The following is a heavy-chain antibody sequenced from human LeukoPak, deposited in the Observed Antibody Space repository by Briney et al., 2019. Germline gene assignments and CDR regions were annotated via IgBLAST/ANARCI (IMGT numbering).Heavy chain of an antibody. CDR3: AKDPIAAAGPPSYY. V-gene: IGHV3-74*01. D-gene: IGHD6-13*01. CDR1: GFTFSSHW. CDR2: INSDGSST. Sequence: QPGGSLRLSCAVSGFTFSSHWMHWVRQAPGKGLVWVSRINSDGSSTSYADSVKGRFTISRDNSKNTLYPQMNSLRAEDTAVYYCAKDPIAAAGPPSYYWGQGTLVTVSS. J-gene: IGHJ4*02.